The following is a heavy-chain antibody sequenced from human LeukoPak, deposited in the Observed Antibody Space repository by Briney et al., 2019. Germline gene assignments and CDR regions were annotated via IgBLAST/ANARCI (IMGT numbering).Heavy chain of an antibody. CDR1: GGSISTYY. J-gene: IGHJ4*02. CDR3: ARGSALGY. V-gene: IGHV4-59*01. D-gene: IGHD3-16*01. CDR2: IYNSGTT. Sequence: PSETLSLTCIVSGGSISTYYWNWIRQPPGKGLEWIGCIYNSGTTNYDPSFKSRVTISVDPSKNQFSLKLSSVTAADTAVYYCARGSALGYWGQGALVTVSS.